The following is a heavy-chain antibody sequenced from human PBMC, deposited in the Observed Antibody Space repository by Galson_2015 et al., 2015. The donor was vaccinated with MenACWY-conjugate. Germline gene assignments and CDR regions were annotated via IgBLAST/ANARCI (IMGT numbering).Heavy chain of an antibody. CDR2: INDRGSPK. Sequence: SLRLSCAASGFTLSGHWMSWVRQAPGKRLEWVAYINDRGSPKYYADSVKGRFTISRDNAKNSLYLEMNTLRVEDTAVYYCARAPDTSSKIDYWGPGTLITVSS. CDR1: GFTLSGHW. V-gene: IGHV3-7*01. D-gene: IGHD4-11*01. J-gene: IGHJ4*02. CDR3: ARAPDTSSKIDY.